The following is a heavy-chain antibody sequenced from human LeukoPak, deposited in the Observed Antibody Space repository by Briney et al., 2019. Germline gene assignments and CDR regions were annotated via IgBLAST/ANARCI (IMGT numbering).Heavy chain of an antibody. J-gene: IGHJ4*02. V-gene: IGHV4-4*09. Sequence: NPSETLSLTCTVSTDSISSYHWSWGRQPPGKGREWLGYILTSGTTNYNPSRKSRLTISVDTSKNQFTLKLSSVTAADTAVYYCASLRVSGSYLYYFDYWGQGTLVTVSS. CDR2: ILTSGTT. CDR1: TDSISSYH. D-gene: IGHD1-26*01. CDR3: ASLRVSGSYLYYFDY.